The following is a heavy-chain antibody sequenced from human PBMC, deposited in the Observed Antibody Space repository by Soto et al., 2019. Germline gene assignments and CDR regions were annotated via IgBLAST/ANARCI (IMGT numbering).Heavy chain of an antibody. CDR2: INPTGGST. J-gene: IGHJ4*02. CDR3: SPPHAYTFDY. Sequence: ASVKVSCKASGYTFTTYYMHWVRQAPGQGLEWMGIINPTGGSTTYAQKFQGRVTMTRDTSTSTVYMELSSLRSEDTAVYYCSPPHAYTFDYCGQGTLVPVSS. V-gene: IGHV1-46*03. D-gene: IGHD2-21*01. CDR1: GYTFTTYY.